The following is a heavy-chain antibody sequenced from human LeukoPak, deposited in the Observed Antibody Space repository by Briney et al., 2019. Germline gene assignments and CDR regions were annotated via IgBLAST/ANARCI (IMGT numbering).Heavy chain of an antibody. CDR2: INHSGST. J-gene: IGHJ2*01. Sequence: SETLSHTCAVYGGSFSGYYWSWIRQPPGKGLEWIGEINHSGSTNYNPSLKSRVTISVDTSKNQFSLKLSSVTAADTAVYYCARGKWGYWYFDLWGRGTLVTVSS. CDR3: ARGKWGYWYFDL. CDR1: GGSFSGYY. V-gene: IGHV4-34*01. D-gene: IGHD2-8*01.